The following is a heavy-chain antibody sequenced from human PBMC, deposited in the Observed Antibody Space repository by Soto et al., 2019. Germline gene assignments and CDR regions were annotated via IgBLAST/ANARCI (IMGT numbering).Heavy chain of an antibody. V-gene: IGHV3-7*01. CDR3: ARESVAVGYFYF. CDR2: IKEHGSEK. Sequence: EVQLVESGGGLVQPGGSLRLSCVASGFTFRNHWMSWVRQAPGKGLEWVANIKEHGSEKYYVDSVKGRFTISRDNTKNSLYLHMNTLRAEDSAVYSCARESVAVGYFYFWGQGTLVTVSS. J-gene: IGHJ4*02. D-gene: IGHD6-19*01. CDR1: GFTFRNHW.